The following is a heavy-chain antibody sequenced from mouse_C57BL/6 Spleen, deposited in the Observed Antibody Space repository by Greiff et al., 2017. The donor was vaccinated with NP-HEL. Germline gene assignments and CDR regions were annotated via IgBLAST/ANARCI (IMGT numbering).Heavy chain of an antibody. J-gene: IGHJ2*01. CDR3: ARKGGYGSRVFDH. CDR1: GYAFSSSW. D-gene: IGHD1-1*01. CDR2: IYPGDGDT. V-gene: IGHV1-82*01. Sequence: VKLQESGPELVKPGASVKISCKASGYAFSSSWMNWVKQRPGKGLEWIGRIYPGDGDTNYNGKFKGKATLTADKSSSTAYMQLSSLTSEDSAVYFCARKGGYGSRVFDHWGQGTTLTVSS.